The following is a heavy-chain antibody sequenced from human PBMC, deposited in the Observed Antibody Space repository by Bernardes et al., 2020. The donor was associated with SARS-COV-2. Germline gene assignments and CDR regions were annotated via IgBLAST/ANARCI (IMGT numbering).Heavy chain of an antibody. CDR1: GFTFGDYA. CDR3: TRVPLYDFWSGYSTTTGGGYMDV. Sequence: GGSLRLSCTASGFTFGDYAMSWVRQAPGKGLEWVGFVRSKAYGGTTEYAASVKGRFTIARDDSKSIAYLQMNSLKTEDTAVYYCTRVPLYDFWSGYSTTTGGGYMDVWGKGTTVTVSS. J-gene: IGHJ6*03. CDR2: VRSKAYGGTT. D-gene: IGHD3-3*01. V-gene: IGHV3-49*04.